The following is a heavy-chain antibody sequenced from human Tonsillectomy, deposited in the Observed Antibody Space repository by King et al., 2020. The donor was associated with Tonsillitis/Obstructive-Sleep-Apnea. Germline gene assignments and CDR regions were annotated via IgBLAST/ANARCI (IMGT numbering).Heavy chain of an antibody. V-gene: IGHV3-30*04. D-gene: IGHD2/OR15-2a*01. CDR1: GFTFSSYA. Sequence: QVQLVESGGGVVQPGRSLRLSCAAAGFTFSSYAIHWVRQAPGKGLEWVAVISYDGTNKYYADSVKGLFTISRDNSKNTLYLQMNSLIAEDTAVYYCARDNSTFYYSYYDMDVWGQGTTVTVSS. J-gene: IGHJ6*02. CDR2: ISYDGTNK. CDR3: ARDNSTFYYSYYDMDV.